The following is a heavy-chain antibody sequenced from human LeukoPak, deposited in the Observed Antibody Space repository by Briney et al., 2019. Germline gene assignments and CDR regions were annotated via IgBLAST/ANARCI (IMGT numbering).Heavy chain of an antibody. Sequence: PSETLSLTCTVSGGSISSSCYYWGWIPQPPGKGLEGIGNHCYSGNTYHNPSLKTRVTISVDTSKNQLPLNLISVTAADTAVYFCARRPRGDYRYYFDYWGQGTLVTVSS. V-gene: IGHV4-39*01. CDR1: GGSISSSCYY. CDR3: ARRPRGDYRYYFDY. J-gene: IGHJ4*02. D-gene: IGHD4-17*01. CDR2: HCYSGNT.